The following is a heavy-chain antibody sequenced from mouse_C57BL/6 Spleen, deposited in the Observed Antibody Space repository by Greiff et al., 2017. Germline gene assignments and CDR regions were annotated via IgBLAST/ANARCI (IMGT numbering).Heavy chain of an antibody. CDR2: INPSTGGT. Sequence: EVKLQESGPELVKPGASVKISCKASGYSFTGYYMNWVKQSPEKSLEWIGEINPSTGGTTYNQKFKAKDTLTVDKSSSTAYMQLKSLTSEDSAVYYCARTYYYGSSLYAMDYWGQGTSVTVSS. CDR3: ARTYYYGSSLYAMDY. V-gene: IGHV1-42*01. D-gene: IGHD1-1*01. J-gene: IGHJ4*01. CDR1: GYSFTGYY.